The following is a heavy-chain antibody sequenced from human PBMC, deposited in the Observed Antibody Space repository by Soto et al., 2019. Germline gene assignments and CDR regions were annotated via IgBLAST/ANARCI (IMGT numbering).Heavy chain of an antibody. J-gene: IGHJ6*03. CDR1: GFTFSSYS. CDR3: ARVSTITFGGVIDYYYMDV. D-gene: IGHD3-16*01. CDR2: ISSSSSYI. Sequence: GGSLRLSCAASGFTFSSYSMNWVRQAPGKGLEWVSSISSSSSYISYADSVKGRFTISRDNAKNSLYLQMNSLRAEDTAVYYCARVSTITFGGVIDYYYMDVWGKGTTVTVSS. V-gene: IGHV3-21*01.